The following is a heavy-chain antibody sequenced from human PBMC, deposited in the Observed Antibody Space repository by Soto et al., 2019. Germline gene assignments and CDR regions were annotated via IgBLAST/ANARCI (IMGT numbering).Heavy chain of an antibody. J-gene: IGHJ4*02. D-gene: IGHD3-22*01. CDR1: GFTFSSYA. Sequence: PGGSLRLSCAASGFTFSSYAMGWVRQAPGKGLEWVSDISGSGGSTYYADSVKGRFTISRDNSKNTLCLQMNSLRGEDTALYYCAKHRNYYDNSGFDYWGQGTQVTVSS. CDR2: ISGSGGST. V-gene: IGHV3-23*01. CDR3: AKHRNYYDNSGFDY.